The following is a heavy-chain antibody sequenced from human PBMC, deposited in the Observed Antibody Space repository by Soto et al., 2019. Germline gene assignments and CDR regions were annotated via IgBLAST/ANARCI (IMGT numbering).Heavy chain of an antibody. D-gene: IGHD3-9*01. CDR3: VLGGLETGYYRDMDY. Sequence: QDHLVQSGGEVKKPGASAKVSCKASGYTFKNYGINWVRQAPGRGLEWVAWISAYNGDTSYAQRLQGRVTVTTETLTNTAYMELRSLRPDDTAVYFCVLGGLETGYYRDMDYWGQGTLVSVSS. J-gene: IGHJ4*02. CDR1: GYTFKNYG. CDR2: ISAYNGDT. V-gene: IGHV1-18*04.